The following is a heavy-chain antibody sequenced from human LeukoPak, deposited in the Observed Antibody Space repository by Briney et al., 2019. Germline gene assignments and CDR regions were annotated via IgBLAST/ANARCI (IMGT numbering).Heavy chain of an antibody. J-gene: IGHJ4*02. CDR1: GDSISRGRYY. Sequence: SETLSLTCTVSGDSISRGRYYWSWVRQPAGKELEWIGRIYASGKTDYNPYTPSLKSRVAMSLDTSKNQVSLYLTSVTAADTAVYYCARGGPRAGPFDYWGQGTLVTVSS. V-gene: IGHV4-61*02. D-gene: IGHD6-13*01. CDR3: ARGGPRAGPFDY. CDR2: IYASGKT.